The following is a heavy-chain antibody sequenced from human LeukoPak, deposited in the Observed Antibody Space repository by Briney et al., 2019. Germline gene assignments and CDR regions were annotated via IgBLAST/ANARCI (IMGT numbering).Heavy chain of an antibody. V-gene: IGHV1-69*13. CDR1: GGTFSSYA. Sequence: SVKVSCKASGGTFSSYAISWVRQAPGQGLEWMGGIVPIFGTANYAQQFQGRVTITADESTSTVYMELSSLRSEDTAVYYCARDSEVRRNLWHYWGQGTLVTVSS. J-gene: IGHJ4*02. CDR2: IVPIFGTA. D-gene: IGHD3-10*01. CDR3: ARDSEVRRNLWHY.